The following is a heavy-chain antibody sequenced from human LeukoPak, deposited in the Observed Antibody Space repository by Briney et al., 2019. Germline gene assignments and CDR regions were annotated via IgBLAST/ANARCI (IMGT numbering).Heavy chain of an antibody. CDR2: VVGGGAT. D-gene: IGHD4-17*01. V-gene: IGHV3-23*01. CDR1: GFSFSTYA. J-gene: IGHJ6*02. Sequence: GGSLRLSCAASGFSFSTYAMAWVRQAPGKGLEWVSTVVGGGATFYADSVSGRFTISRDNSKNTLYLQMNSLRAEDTALYYCAKSRGQYGDYLFYYYGMDVWGQGTTVTVSS. CDR3: AKSRGQYGDYLFYYYGMDV.